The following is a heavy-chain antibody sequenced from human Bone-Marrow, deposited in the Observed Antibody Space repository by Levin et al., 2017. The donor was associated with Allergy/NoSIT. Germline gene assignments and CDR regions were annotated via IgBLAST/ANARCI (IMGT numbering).Heavy chain of an antibody. J-gene: IGHJ4*02. Sequence: ASVKVSCKTSGYTFIKFGIAWVRQAPGQGFERMGWINPYSGKTYYEQKFQDRVTMTTDTSTNTAFMELRDLKSDDTAVYYCARHRDFWGQGSLVTVSS. CDR3: ARHRDF. D-gene: IGHD3-3*01. CDR1: GYTFIKFG. V-gene: IGHV1-18*01. CDR2: INPYSGKT.